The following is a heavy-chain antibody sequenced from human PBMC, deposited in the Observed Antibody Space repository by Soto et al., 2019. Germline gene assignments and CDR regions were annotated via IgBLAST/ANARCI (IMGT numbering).Heavy chain of an antibody. D-gene: IGHD6-13*01. CDR3: ARAGRSAAGVDY. Sequence: GASVKVSCKASGGGNLRDYRTTWVRRAPGQGLEWMGGIIPKLGSANYADSVKGRFTISRDNSKNTLYLQMSSLRAEDTAVYYCARAGRSAAGVDYWGQGTLVTVSS. CDR1: GGGNLRDYR. V-gene: IGHV1-69*10. CDR2: IIPKLGSA. J-gene: IGHJ4*02.